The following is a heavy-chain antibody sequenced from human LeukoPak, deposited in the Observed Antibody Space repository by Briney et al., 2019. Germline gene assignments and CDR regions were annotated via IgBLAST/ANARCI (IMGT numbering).Heavy chain of an antibody. V-gene: IGHV3-7*01. CDR1: GFTFSTYW. D-gene: IGHD6-13*01. CDR3: ARDSAGNDY. CDR2: IKQGGSEK. J-gene: IGHJ4*02. Sequence: GGSLRLSCAASGFTFSTYWMSWVRQAPGKGLEWVANIKQGGSEKYYVDSVKGRFTISRDNAKNSIYLQMNSLRAEDTAMYYCARDSAGNDYWGQGTLVTVSS.